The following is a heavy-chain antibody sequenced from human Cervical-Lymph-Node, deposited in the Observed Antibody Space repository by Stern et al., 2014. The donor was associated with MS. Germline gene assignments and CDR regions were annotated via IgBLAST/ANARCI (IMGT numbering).Heavy chain of an antibody. D-gene: IGHD2-21*02. Sequence: VQLVQSGAEVKKHGASVKGSCKVSGYTLSAISMHWVRQAPGKGLEWMGGFDPDQCDTRYAQNFQGRVTMAEDRSTDTAYMELSSLRSEDTAVYYCATHRGRVTYYYGMDVWGQGTTVTVSS. CDR2: FDPDQCDT. J-gene: IGHJ6*02. CDR1: GYTLSAIS. V-gene: IGHV1-24*01. CDR3: ATHRGRVTYYYGMDV.